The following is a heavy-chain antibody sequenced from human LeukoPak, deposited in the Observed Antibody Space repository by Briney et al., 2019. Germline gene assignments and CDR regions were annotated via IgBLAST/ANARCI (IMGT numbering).Heavy chain of an antibody. D-gene: IGHD4-23*01. CDR3: AKADYGGNEL. J-gene: IGHJ4*02. V-gene: IGHV3-23*01. CDR2: ISGSGGST. Sequence: VGSLRLSCAASGFTFSSYAMSWVRQAPGKGLEWVSVISGSGGSTYYADSVKGRFTISRDNSKNTLYLQMNSLRAEDTAVYYCAKADYGGNELWGQGTLVTVSS. CDR1: GFTFSSYA.